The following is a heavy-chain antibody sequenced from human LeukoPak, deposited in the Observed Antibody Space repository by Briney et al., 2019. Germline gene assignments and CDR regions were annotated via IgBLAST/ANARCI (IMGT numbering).Heavy chain of an antibody. D-gene: IGHD2-2*01. CDR2: IRYDGSNK. V-gene: IGHV3-30*02. CDR3: AKDAAVVVPAAMGYMDV. Sequence: GGSLRLSCAASGFTFSSYGMHWVRQAPGKGLEWVAFIRYDGSNKYYADSVKGRFTISRDNSKNTLYLQMNSLRAEDTAVYYCAKDAAVVVPAAMGYMDVWGKGATVTVSS. J-gene: IGHJ6*03. CDR1: GFTFSSYG.